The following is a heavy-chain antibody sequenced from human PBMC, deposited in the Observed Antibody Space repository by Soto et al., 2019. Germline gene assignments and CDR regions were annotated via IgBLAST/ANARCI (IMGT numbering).Heavy chain of an antibody. D-gene: IGHD2-15*01. CDR3: ARGGDCSGGSCQPPLEYFQH. Sequence: SETLSLTCTVSGGSISSYYWSWIRQPPGKGLEWIGYIYYSGSTNYNPSLKSRVTISVDTSKNQFSLKLSSVTAADTAVYYCARGGDCSGGSCQPPLEYFQHWGQGTLVTVSS. V-gene: IGHV4-59*01. CDR1: GGSISSYY. CDR2: IYYSGST. J-gene: IGHJ1*01.